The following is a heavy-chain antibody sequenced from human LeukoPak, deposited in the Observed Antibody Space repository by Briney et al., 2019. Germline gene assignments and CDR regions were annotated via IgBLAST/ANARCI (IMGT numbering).Heavy chain of an antibody. CDR2: IYYSGST. D-gene: IGHD1-26*01. J-gene: IGHJ1*01. V-gene: IGHV4-59*01. Sequence: YIYYSGSTNYNPSLKSRVTISVDTSKNQFSLKLSSVTAADTAVYYCARSRYSGSYGYFQHWGQGTLVTVSS. CDR3: ARSRYSGSYGYFQH.